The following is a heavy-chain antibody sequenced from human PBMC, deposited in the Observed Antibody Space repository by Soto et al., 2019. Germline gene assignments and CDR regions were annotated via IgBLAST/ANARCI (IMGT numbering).Heavy chain of an antibody. V-gene: IGHV3-23*01. D-gene: IGHD2-21*02. J-gene: IGHJ6*02. Sequence: GGSLRLSCAATGFTFSVYAMTWVRQAPGKGLEWVSAVTANGGSTYSADSVKGRFTISRDNSKNTLFLQMNSLRAEDTAVYYCASLGVGDWANYYYYYGMDVWGRGTTVTVS. CDR2: VTANGGST. CDR1: GFTFSVYA. CDR3: ASLGVGDWANYYYYYGMDV.